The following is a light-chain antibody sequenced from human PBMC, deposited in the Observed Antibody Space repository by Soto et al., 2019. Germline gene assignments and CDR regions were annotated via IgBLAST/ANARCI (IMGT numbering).Light chain of an antibody. V-gene: IGKV1-13*02. Sequence: AIQVTQSPSSLSSSVGDRVTITCRASQDIRGALAWYQQKPGKAPKLLIYDVSTLECGDPSRFSGSGSATEFTLTITSLQPGDFGTYICQQFNSYPITFGHGTRLDI. CDR3: QQFNSYPIT. CDR1: QDIRGA. J-gene: IGKJ5*01. CDR2: DVS.